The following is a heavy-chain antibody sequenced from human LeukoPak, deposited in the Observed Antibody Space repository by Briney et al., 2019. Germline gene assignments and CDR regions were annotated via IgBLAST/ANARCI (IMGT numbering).Heavy chain of an antibody. J-gene: IGHJ5*02. Sequence: ASVKVSCKTSGYTFTNYDINWVRQATGQGLEWMGRINPNSGDTNYAQKFQGRVTMTTDTSISTAYMDLSGLRSDDTAMYYCAREIRRGAGDWFDPWGQGTLVTVSS. CDR2: INPNSGDT. CDR1: GYTFTNYD. CDR3: AREIRRGAGDWFDP. D-gene: IGHD1-26*01. V-gene: IGHV1-2*06.